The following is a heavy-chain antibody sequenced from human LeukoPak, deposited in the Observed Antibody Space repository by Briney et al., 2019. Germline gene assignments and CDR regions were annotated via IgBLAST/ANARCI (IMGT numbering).Heavy chain of an antibody. CDR2: ISGSGGST. D-gene: IGHD3-3*01. Sequence: GGSLRLSCAASGFTFSSYAMSWVRQAPGQGLEWVSAISGSGGSTYYADSVKGRFTISRDNSKNTLYLQMNSLRAEDTAVYYCAKTPLPTDYDFWSGYYNYFDYWGQGTLITVSS. V-gene: IGHV3-23*01. CDR1: GFTFSSYA. J-gene: IGHJ4*02. CDR3: AKTPLPTDYDFWSGYYNYFDY.